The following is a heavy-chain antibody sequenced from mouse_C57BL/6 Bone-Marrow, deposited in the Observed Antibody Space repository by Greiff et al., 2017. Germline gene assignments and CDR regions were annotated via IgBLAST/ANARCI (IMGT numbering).Heavy chain of an antibody. CDR1: GYTFTSYW. CDR2: IDPSDSYT. V-gene: IGHV1-50*01. CDR3: GGGWLPWYFDV. Sequence: QVQLQQPGAELVKPGASVKLSCKASGYTFTSYWMQWVKQRPGQGLEWIGEIDPSDSYTNYNQKFKGKATLTVDTSSRTAYMQLSSLTSEGSAVYYCGGGWLPWYFDVWGTGTAVTVSS. J-gene: IGHJ1*03. D-gene: IGHD2-3*01.